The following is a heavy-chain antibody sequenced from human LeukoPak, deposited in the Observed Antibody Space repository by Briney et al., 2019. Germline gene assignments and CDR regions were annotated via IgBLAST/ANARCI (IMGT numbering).Heavy chain of an antibody. J-gene: IGHJ4*02. V-gene: IGHV1-24*01. CDR3: AKDPPLGRDVYFDNSGYFRMAY. D-gene: IGHD3-22*01. Sequence: ASVKVSCKVSGYTLTELFIDWVRRAPGKGLEWMGSFDPEDGEAIYAQKFQGRVTLTENTSKDIAYMELNSLSTEDTAVYYCAKDPPLGRDVYFDNSGYFRMAYWGQGTLVTVS. CDR2: FDPEDGEA. CDR1: GYTLTELF.